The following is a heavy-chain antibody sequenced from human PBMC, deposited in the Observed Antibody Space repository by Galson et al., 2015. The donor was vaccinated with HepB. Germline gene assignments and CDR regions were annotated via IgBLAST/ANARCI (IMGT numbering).Heavy chain of an antibody. D-gene: IGHD3-16*01. CDR2: ISYDGSNK. J-gene: IGHJ4*02. Sequence: LRLSCAASGFTFSSYGMHWVRQAPGKGLEWVAVISYDGSNKYYADSVKGRFTISRDNSKNTLYLQMNSLRAEDTAVYYCAKEQLGYWGQGTLVTVSS. CDR1: GFTFSSYG. V-gene: IGHV3-30*18. CDR3: AKEQLGY.